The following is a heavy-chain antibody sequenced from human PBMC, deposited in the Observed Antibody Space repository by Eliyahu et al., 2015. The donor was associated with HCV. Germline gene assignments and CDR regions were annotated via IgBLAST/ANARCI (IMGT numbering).Heavy chain of an antibody. CDR3: ARPEWEVKEDAFDI. CDR2: ISSSSSTI. J-gene: IGHJ3*02. Sequence: EVQLVESGGGLVQPGGSLRLSCAASGFTFSSYSMNWVRQAPGKGLEWVSYISSSSSTIYYADSVKGRFTISRDNAKNSLYLQMNSLRAEDTAVYYCARPEWEVKEDAFDIWGQGTMVTVSS. D-gene: IGHD1-14*01. V-gene: IGHV3-48*01. CDR1: GFTFSSYS.